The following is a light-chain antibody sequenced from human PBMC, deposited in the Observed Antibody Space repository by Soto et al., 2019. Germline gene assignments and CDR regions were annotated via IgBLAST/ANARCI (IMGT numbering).Light chain of an antibody. CDR3: QQRSNWPPYT. CDR2: DAS. V-gene: IGKV3-11*01. Sequence: EIVLTQSPATLSLSPGVRATLSCRASQSVSSYLAWYQQKPGQAPRLLIYDASNRATGIPARFSGSGSGTDFTLTISSLEPEDFAVYYCQQRSNWPPYTFGQGTKREIK. CDR1: QSVSSY. J-gene: IGKJ2*01.